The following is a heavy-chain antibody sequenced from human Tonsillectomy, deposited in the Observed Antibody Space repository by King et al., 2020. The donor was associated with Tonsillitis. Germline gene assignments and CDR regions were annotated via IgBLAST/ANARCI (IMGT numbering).Heavy chain of an antibody. CDR1: GDSIRNLF. D-gene: IGHD2-2*01. CDR2: IYYSGST. CDR3: ARGLRSASWYFDY. Sequence: QLQEAGPGLVKPSETLSLTCTVSGDSIRNLFLSWIRQPPGEGLGWIGYIYYSGSTNSNPSHKSRVTISVDTYKQQFSLTLSSVTAADTAMYYCARGLRSASWYFDYWGQGTLVTVTS. V-gene: IGHV4-59*01. J-gene: IGHJ4*02.